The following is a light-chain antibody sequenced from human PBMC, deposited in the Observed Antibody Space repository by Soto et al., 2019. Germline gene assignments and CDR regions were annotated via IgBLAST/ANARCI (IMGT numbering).Light chain of an antibody. CDR3: QQYNSWPLT. CDR1: QSISSRN. Sequence: ESFLTQSPGTLSLSRWERAIISWRATQSISSRNLAWYQQKPGQPPRLLIFGASSRATGIPDRFSGSGSGTDFTLTISSLQSEDFAVYYCQQYNSWPLTFGGGTKVDI. V-gene: IGKV3-20*01. CDR2: GAS. J-gene: IGKJ4*01.